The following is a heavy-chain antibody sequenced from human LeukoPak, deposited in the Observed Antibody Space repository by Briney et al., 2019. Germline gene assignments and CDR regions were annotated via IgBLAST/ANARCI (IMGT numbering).Heavy chain of an antibody. D-gene: IGHD1-7*01. V-gene: IGHV1-69*06. J-gene: IGHJ6*02. CDR2: IIPIFGTA. CDR1: GGTFSSYA. Sequence: GASVKVSCKASGGTFSSYAISWVRQAPGQGLEWMGGIIPIFGTANYAQKFQGRVTITADKSTSTAYMELSSLRSEDTAVYYCAREGSDGTTSPSYYYYGMDVWGQGTTVTVSS. CDR3: AREGSDGTTSPSYYYYGMDV.